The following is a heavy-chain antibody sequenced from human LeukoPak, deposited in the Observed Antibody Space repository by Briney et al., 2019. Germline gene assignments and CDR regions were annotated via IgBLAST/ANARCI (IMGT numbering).Heavy chain of an antibody. CDR3: ARPTTGFVALDI. D-gene: IGHD4-17*01. V-gene: IGHV1-24*01. CDR1: GYTLTELS. J-gene: IGHJ3*02. CDR2: FDPEDGET. Sequence: GASVKVSCKVSGYTLTELSMHWVRQAPGKGLEWMGGFDPEDGETIYAQKLQGRVTMTADTSTSTAYMELRSLRSDDTAVYYCARPTTGFVALDIWGQGTVVTVSS.